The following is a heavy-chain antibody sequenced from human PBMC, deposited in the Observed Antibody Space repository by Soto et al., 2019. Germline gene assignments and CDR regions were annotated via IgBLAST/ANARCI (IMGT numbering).Heavy chain of an antibody. Sequence: ASVNVSCKASGYTFTGYHMHWVRQAPGQGLEWMGWINPNSGGTNYAQKFQGRVTMTRDTSISTAYMELSRLRSDDTAVYYCARVTVMIVGAKNYGREVWGQGTTVSVSS. J-gene: IGHJ6*02. CDR2: INPNSGGT. CDR3: ARVTVMIVGAKNYGREV. CDR1: GYTFTGYH. V-gene: IGHV1-2*02. D-gene: IGHD1-26*01.